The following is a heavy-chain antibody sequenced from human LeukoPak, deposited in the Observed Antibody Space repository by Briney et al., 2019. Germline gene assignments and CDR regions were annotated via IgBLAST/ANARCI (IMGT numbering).Heavy chain of an antibody. D-gene: IGHD3-22*01. V-gene: IGHV5-51*01. Sequence: GESLKISCKGSGYSFTSYWIGWVRQMPGKGLEWMGIIHFGISETRYTPSFQGQVTISVDKSTTTAYLQWSSLKASDSAIYYCATLSSGGYYYSAYWGQGTLVTVSS. J-gene: IGHJ4*02. CDR3: ATLSSGGYYYSAY. CDR1: GYSFTSYW. CDR2: IHFGISET.